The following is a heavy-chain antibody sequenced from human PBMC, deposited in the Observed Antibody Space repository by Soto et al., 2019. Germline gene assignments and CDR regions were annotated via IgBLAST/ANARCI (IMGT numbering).Heavy chain of an antibody. Sequence: EVQLLESGGGLVQPGGSLRLSCAASGFTLSIYAMTWVRQAPGKGLEWVSSINTNGGSTFYADSVKGRFTISRDHSENTVYLQMNSLRVEDTAIYYCAKDPRVGASAAEYFQHWGQGTLVSVSS. D-gene: IGHD1-26*01. CDR2: INTNGGST. CDR1: GFTLSIYA. CDR3: AKDPRVGASAAEYFQH. J-gene: IGHJ1*01. V-gene: IGHV3-23*01.